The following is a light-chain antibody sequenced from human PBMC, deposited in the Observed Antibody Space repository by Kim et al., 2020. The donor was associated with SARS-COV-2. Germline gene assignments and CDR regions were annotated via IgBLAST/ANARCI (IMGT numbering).Light chain of an antibody. CDR2: EDD. V-gene: IGLV6-57*03. CDR3: QSYNRDNVI. Sequence: GNTVTIACTRSSGSIDDSYVQWYQQRPGGVPTTVIYEDDQRPSGVSDRFSGSIDNSSNSASLTISGLRTEDEADYYCQSYNRDNVIFGGGTQLTVL. J-gene: IGLJ2*01. CDR1: SGSIDDSY.